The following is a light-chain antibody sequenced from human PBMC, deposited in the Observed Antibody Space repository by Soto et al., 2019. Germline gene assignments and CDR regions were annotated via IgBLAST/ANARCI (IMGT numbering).Light chain of an antibody. CDR3: QHYSASSPWA. V-gene: IGKV1-5*03. CDR2: RAS. Sequence: DIQMTQSPSTLSAPVGERVIITCRASRSVDNWLAWFQQRPGKAPKVVIYRASGLEPGVLSRFLSSGYGTEFTLTISSLQPDDFATYYCQHYSASSPWAFGQGTKVEIK. CDR1: RSVDNW. J-gene: IGKJ1*01.